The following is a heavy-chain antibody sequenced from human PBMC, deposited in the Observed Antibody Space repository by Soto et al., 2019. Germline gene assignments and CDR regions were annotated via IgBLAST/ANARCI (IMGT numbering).Heavy chain of an antibody. CDR1: DGSIISHF. V-gene: IGHV4-59*11. D-gene: IGHD3-3*01. J-gene: IGHJ6*02. CDR2: IYYSGST. Sequence: PSETLSLTCTVSDGSIISHFWNWIRQPPGKGLEWIGYIYYSGSTNYNPSLKSRVTISVDTSKNQFSLKLSSVTAAYTAVYYCARDLDLYGMDVWGQGTTVTVSS. CDR3: ARDLDLYGMDV.